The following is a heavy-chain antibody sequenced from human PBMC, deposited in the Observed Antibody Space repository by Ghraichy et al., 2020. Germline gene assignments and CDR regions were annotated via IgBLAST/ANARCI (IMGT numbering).Heavy chain of an antibody. CDR3: ARGRNYDILTGPYAFDI. CDR1: GGSISSGGYS. J-gene: IGHJ3*02. CDR2: IYHSGST. Sequence: SETLSLTCAVSGGSISSGGYSWSWIRQPPGKGLEWIGYIYHSGSTYYNPSLKSRVTISVDRSKNQFSLKLSSVTAADTAVYYCARGRNYDILTGPYAFDIWGQGTMVTVSS. D-gene: IGHD3-9*01. V-gene: IGHV4-30-2*01.